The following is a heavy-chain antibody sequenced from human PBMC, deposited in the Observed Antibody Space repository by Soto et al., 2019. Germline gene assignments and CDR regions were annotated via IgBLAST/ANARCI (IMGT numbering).Heavy chain of an antibody. D-gene: IGHD6-13*01. CDR2: IYYSGSI. Sequence: PSETLSLTCTVSGGSISSSDYYWAWIRQPPGKGLEWLATIYYSGSIYYSPSLKSRATISVDTSKNQISLNLRSVTAADTALYYCARHRNNRGSWYWVDPWGQGTLVTVSS. J-gene: IGHJ5*02. V-gene: IGHV4-39*01. CDR1: GGSISSSDYY. CDR3: ARHRNNRGSWYWVDP.